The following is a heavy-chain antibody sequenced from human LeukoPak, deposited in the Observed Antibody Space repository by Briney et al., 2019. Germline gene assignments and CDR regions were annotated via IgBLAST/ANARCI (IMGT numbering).Heavy chain of an antibody. J-gene: IGHJ6*03. Sequence: WASVKVSCKASGYTFTSYDINWVRQASGQGLEWMGWMNPNSGNTGYAQKFQGRVTMTRNTSISTAYMELSSLRSEDTAVYYCARAVDTAMVYYYYYMDVWGKGTTVTISS. D-gene: IGHD5-18*01. CDR1: GYTFTSYD. CDR2: MNPNSGNT. CDR3: ARAVDTAMVYYYYYMDV. V-gene: IGHV1-8*01.